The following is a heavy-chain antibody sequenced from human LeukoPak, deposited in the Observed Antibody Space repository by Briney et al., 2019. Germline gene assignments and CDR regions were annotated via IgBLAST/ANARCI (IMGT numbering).Heavy chain of an antibody. Sequence: SQTLSLTCTVSGGSISSGGYYWSWIRQHPGKGLEWIGYIYYSGSTYYNPSLKSRVTISVNTSKNQFSLKLSSVPAADTAVYYCARAILVYDSSGYYSLFFDYWGQGTLVTVSS. J-gene: IGHJ4*02. V-gene: IGHV4-31*03. CDR1: GGSISSGGYY. CDR3: ARAILVYDSSGYYSLFFDY. D-gene: IGHD3-22*01. CDR2: IYYSGST.